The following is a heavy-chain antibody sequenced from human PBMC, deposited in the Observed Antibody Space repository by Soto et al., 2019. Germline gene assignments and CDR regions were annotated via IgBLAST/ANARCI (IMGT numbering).Heavy chain of an antibody. V-gene: IGHV4-30-2*01. CDR1: GGSISSGGYS. J-gene: IGHJ4*02. D-gene: IGHD2-8*01. Sequence: QLQLQEPGSGLVKPSQTLSLTCAVSGGSISSGGYSWSWIRQPPGKGLEWIGYIYHSGSTYYNPSLKSRVTISVDRSKNQFSLKLSSVTAADTAVYYCARGANGDFDYWGQGTLVTVSS. CDR2: IYHSGST. CDR3: ARGANGDFDY.